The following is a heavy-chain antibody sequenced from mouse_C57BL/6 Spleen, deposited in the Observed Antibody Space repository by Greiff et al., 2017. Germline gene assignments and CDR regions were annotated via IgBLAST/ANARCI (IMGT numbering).Heavy chain of an antibody. Sequence: EVQLVESGDGLVKPGGSLKLSCAASGFSFSSYAMSWVRQTPEKRLEWVAYISRGCGYTYYADTVKGRSTLTRDNATNTLYLQMSSLKSEDTAMYYCARDSSGNAYWGQGTLVTVSA. D-gene: IGHD3-2*02. V-gene: IGHV5S21*01. CDR3: ARDSSGNAY. CDR1: GFSFSSYA. CDR2: ISRGCGYT. J-gene: IGHJ3*01.